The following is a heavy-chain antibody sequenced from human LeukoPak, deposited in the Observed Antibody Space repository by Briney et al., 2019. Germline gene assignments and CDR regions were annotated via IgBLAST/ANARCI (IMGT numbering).Heavy chain of an antibody. D-gene: IGHD6-6*01. CDR1: GFTFSSYS. V-gene: IGHV3-21*01. CDR3: ARGLSGYASSLGY. Sequence: MTGGSLRLSCAASGFTFSSYSMNWVRQAPGKGLEWVSSISSSSSYIYYADSVKGRFTISRDNAKNSLYLQMNSLRAEDTAVYYCARGLSGYASSLGYWGQGTLVTVSA. J-gene: IGHJ4*02. CDR2: ISSSSSYI.